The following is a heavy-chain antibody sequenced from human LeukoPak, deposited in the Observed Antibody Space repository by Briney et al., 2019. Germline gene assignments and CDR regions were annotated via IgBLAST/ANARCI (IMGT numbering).Heavy chain of an antibody. D-gene: IGHD2-21*02. V-gene: IGHV3-30*18. CDR3: AKDEGSRCGGDCPLDY. Sequence: PGRSLRLSCAASGFTFSSYGMHWVRQAPGKGLEWVAVIAYDGRNIQYVDSAKGRFTISRDNSKKTLYLQVNSLRAEDTAVYYCAKDEGSRCGGDCPLDYWGQGTLVTVSS. CDR1: GFTFSSYG. J-gene: IGHJ4*02. CDR2: IAYDGRNI.